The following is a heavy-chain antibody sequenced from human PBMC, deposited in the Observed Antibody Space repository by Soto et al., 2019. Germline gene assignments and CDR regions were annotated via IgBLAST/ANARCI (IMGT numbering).Heavy chain of an antibody. CDR1: GYTFTGYY. D-gene: IGHD3-3*01. J-gene: IGHJ6*02. CDR2: INPNSGGT. CDR3: ARGGTIFGKDYYGMDV. V-gene: IGHV1-2*04. Sequence: ASVKVSCKASGYTFTGYYMHWVRQAPGQGLEWMGWINPNSGGTNNAQKFQGWVTMTRDTSISTAYMEVSRLRSDDTAVYYCARGGTIFGKDYYGMDVWGPGTTVTVSS.